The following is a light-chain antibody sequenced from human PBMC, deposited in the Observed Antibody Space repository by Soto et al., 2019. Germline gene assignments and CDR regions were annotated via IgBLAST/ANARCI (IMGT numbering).Light chain of an antibody. CDR2: DVS. V-gene: IGLV2-14*01. Sequence: QSALTRPASVSGSPGQSITSSCTGPSSDVGGHIYVSWYQQHPGKAPKLMMYDVSNRPSEVSNRFSGYKSGNTASLPISGLQAEDEDDYYCRSYTSSSTVVVAGGTKVTVL. CDR3: RSYTSSSTVV. J-gene: IGLJ2*01. CDR1: SSDVGGHIY.